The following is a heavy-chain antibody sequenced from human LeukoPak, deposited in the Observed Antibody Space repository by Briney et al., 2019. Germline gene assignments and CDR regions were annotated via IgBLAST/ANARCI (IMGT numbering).Heavy chain of an antibody. J-gene: IGHJ3*02. CDR1: GFTFSSFW. CDR3: ARSPVEVDGFDI. V-gene: IGHV3-74*01. Sequence: VGSLRLSCAASGFTFSSFWMYWVRPAPGPGLVWVSRINSDGSSTSYADSAKGRCSISRDNAKNTLYLQMNSLRAEDTAVYSCARSPVEVDGFDIWGQGTMVTASS. D-gene: IGHD2-2*01. CDR2: INSDGSST.